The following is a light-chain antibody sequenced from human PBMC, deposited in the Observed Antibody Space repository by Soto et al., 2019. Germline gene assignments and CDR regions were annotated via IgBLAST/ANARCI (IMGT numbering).Light chain of an antibody. J-gene: IGKJ1*01. Sequence: EIVLTQSPGTLSLSPGERATLSCRASQSVSTNYLAWYQRKPGHAPRLLIYGASSRATDIPARFSGSGSGTDFTLTITRLEPEDFAMYYCQQYGSSPPTFGQGTKVEIK. V-gene: IGKV3-20*01. CDR3: QQYGSSPPT. CDR1: QSVSTNY. CDR2: GAS.